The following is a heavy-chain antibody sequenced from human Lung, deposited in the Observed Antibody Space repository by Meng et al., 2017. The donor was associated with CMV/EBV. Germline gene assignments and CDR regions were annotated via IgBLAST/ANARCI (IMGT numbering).Heavy chain of an antibody. CDR3: ARRLPYYGMDV. CDR1: GFIFSAYE. Sequence: SCAASGFIFSAYEIIWVRQAPGKGLEWVSYIHARGHIVHYADFVNGRFTISRDNAKNSVDLQMSSLRVEDTAVYYCARRLPYYGMDVWGQGATVTVSS. V-gene: IGHV3-48*03. CDR2: IHARGHIV. J-gene: IGHJ6*02.